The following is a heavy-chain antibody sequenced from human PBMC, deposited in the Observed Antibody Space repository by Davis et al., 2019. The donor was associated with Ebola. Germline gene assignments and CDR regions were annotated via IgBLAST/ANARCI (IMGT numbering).Heavy chain of an antibody. CDR1: GGSISSGDYY. V-gene: IGHV4-30-4*01. J-gene: IGHJ5*02. Sequence: LRLSCTVSGGSISSGDYYWSWIRQPPGKGLEWIGYIYYSGSTYYNPSLKSRVTISVDTSKNQFSLKLSSVTAADTAVYYCARDSEVVVGWFDPWGQGTLVTVSS. CDR2: IYYSGST. D-gene: IGHD2-15*01. CDR3: ARDSEVVVGWFDP.